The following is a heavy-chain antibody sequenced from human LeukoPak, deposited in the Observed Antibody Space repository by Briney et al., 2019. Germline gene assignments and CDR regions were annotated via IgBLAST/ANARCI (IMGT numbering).Heavy chain of an antibody. V-gene: IGHV4-34*01. CDR1: GGSFSGYY. CDR3: ARGGQGLGT. J-gene: IGHJ4*02. D-gene: IGHD1-7*01. CDR2: INHSGGT. Sequence: SETLSLICAVYGGSFSGYYWNWIRQPPGKGLEWIGEINHSGGTNYNPSLKSRVTISIDTSKNQFSLKLSSVTAADTAVYYCARGGQGLGTWGQGTLVTVSS.